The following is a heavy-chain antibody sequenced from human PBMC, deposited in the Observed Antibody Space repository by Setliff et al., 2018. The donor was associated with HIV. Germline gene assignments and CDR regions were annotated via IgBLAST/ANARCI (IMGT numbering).Heavy chain of an antibody. Sequence: SETLSLTCTVSGGSISNYYWGWIRQHPGKGLEWIGYIYASGSTNYSPSLKSRVTISVDTSKNQFSLKLKSVTAADTAVYFCARHVYSSGWGYVYHLDSWGQGTLVTVSS. CDR1: GGSISNYY. D-gene: IGHD6-19*01. V-gene: IGHV4-59*08. J-gene: IGHJ4*02. CDR3: ARHVYSSGWGYVYHLDS. CDR2: IYASGST.